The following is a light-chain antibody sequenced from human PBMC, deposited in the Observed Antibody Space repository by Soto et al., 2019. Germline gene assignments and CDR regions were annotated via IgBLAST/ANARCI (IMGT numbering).Light chain of an antibody. CDR1: QGISSY. CDR2: AAS. J-gene: IGKJ2*01. Sequence: AIRMTQSPSSLSASTGDRVTITCRASQGISSYLAWYQQKPGKAPKLLIYAASTLQSGVPSRFSGSGSGTDLTLTNSCLQPEDFATYYCQQYYSYPQTFGQGTKLEIK. CDR3: QQYYSYPQT. V-gene: IGKV1-8*01.